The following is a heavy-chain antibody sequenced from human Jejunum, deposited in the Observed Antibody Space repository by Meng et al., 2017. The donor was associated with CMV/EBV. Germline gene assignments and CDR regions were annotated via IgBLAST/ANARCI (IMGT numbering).Heavy chain of an antibody. Sequence: HGMNWVGQAPGKGLEWVSYISVGSTIIYYADYLSGQFTNSRGNARNSLYLQMNSLRVEDTAVYYCAKRINLVRGRIMDYYAMDFWGQGTTVTVSS. D-gene: IGHD3-10*01. V-gene: IGHV3-48*04. CDR1: HG. CDR2: ISVGSTII. CDR3: AKRINLVRGRIMDYYAMDF. J-gene: IGHJ6*02.